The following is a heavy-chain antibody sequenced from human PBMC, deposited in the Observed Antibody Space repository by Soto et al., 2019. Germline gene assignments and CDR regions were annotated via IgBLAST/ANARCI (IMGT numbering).Heavy chain of an antibody. Sequence: EVQLVESGGGLVQPGGSLRLSCAASGFTFSSYEMNWVRQAPGKGLEWVSYISSSGSTIYYADSVKGRFTISRDNAKNSLYRQMNRLGAVDTGVYYCARGEYSSGGGYFDYWGQETLVTVSS. J-gene: IGHJ4*02. CDR1: GFTFSSYE. CDR2: ISSSGSTI. CDR3: ARGEYSSGGGYFDY. D-gene: IGHD6-19*01. V-gene: IGHV3-48*03.